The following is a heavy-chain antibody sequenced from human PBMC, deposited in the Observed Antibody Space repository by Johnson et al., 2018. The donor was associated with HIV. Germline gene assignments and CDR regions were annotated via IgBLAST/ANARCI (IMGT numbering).Heavy chain of an antibody. Sequence: QVQLVESGGGVVQPGGSLRLSCAASRFTFSSYGMHWVRQDPGKGLEWVAFIRYDGSNKYYADSVKGRFTISRDNSKNTLYLQMNSLRPEDTALYYCAKERRGLDAFDIWGQGTVVTVSS. CDR1: RFTFSSYG. J-gene: IGHJ3*02. V-gene: IGHV3-30*02. CDR2: IRYDGSNK. CDR3: AKERRGLDAFDI. D-gene: IGHD5-12*01.